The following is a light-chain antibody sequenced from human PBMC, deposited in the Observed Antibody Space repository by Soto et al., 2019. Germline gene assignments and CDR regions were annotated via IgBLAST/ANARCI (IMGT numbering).Light chain of an antibody. J-gene: IGLJ3*02. CDR1: NTGSKS. CDR2: GDS. V-gene: IGLV3-21*02. Sequence: SYVLTQPHSGSVAPGQTASLTCGGNNTGSKSVHWYKQKPRQAPVLVVYGDSDRHSGIPERFSGSNSGNTATLTISRVEAGDEADYYCQVWDSSSDHGVVGGGTELTVL. CDR3: QVWDSSSDHGV.